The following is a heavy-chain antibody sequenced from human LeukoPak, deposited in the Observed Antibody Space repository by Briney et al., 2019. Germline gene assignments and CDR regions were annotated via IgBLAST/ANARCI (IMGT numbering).Heavy chain of an antibody. Sequence: ASVKVSCKASGYTFTSYGISWVRQAPGRGLEWMGWISAYNGNTNYAQKLQGRVTMTTDTSTSTAYMELRSLRSDDTAVYYCARAGDLTAIGWFDPWGQGTLVTVSS. D-gene: IGHD2-21*02. CDR3: ARAGDLTAIGWFDP. J-gene: IGHJ5*02. CDR2: ISAYNGNT. CDR1: GYTFTSYG. V-gene: IGHV1-18*01.